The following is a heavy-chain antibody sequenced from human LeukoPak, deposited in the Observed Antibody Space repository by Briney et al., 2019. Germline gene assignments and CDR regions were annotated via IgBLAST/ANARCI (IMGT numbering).Heavy chain of an antibody. CDR3: ARALAAAGPYYFDY. CDR2: ISSNGGST. D-gene: IGHD6-13*01. Sequence: GGSLRLSCAASGFTFSSYAMHWVRQAPGKGLEYVSAISSNGGSTYYANSVKGRFTISRDNSKNTLYLQMGSLRAEDMAVYYCARALAAAGPYYFDYWGQGTLVTVSS. V-gene: IGHV3-64*01. J-gene: IGHJ4*02. CDR1: GFTFSSYA.